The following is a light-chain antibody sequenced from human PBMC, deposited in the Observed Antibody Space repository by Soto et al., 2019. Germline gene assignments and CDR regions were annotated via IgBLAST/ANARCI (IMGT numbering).Light chain of an antibody. CDR1: SSNIGAGYG. CDR2: ANN. Sequence: QSVLTQPPSVSGAPGQRVTISCTGSSSNIGAGYGVHWYQQLPGTAPKLLIDANNNRPSGVPDRFSGSKSGTSASLAITGIQAEDEADYHCQSYDDSLSGWVFGGGTKLTVL. V-gene: IGLV1-40*01. CDR3: QSYDDSLSGWV. J-gene: IGLJ3*02.